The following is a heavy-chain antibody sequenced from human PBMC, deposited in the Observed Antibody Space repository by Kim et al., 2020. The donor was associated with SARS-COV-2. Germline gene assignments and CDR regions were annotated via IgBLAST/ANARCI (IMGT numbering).Heavy chain of an antibody. CDR3: AKGTGGNSYYDS. D-gene: IGHD2-21*02. J-gene: IGHJ4*02. CDR1: GFSFSSHA. CDR2: VSESGDST. Sequence: GGSLRLSCAASGFSFSSHAMTWVRQAPGKGLEWVSRVSESGDSTTYADSVKGRFTISRDNSKDTLYLQMNSLRVEDTAVYFCAKGTGGNSYYDSWGQGTLVTVSS. V-gene: IGHV3-23*01.